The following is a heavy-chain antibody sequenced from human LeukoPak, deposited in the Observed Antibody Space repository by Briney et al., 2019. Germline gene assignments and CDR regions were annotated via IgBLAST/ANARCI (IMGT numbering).Heavy chain of an antibody. J-gene: IGHJ3*02. CDR1: GFTLSSFG. CDR3: ARVGDMEAFDI. Sequence: GGSLRLSCAASGFTLSSFGMVWVRQASGKGLEWVTLMWYDGRNKYYADSVKGRFTISRDNSKNTVYLQMNSLRGEDTAVYYCARVGDMEAFDIWGQGTRVTVSS. CDR2: MWYDGRNK. D-gene: IGHD3-16*01. V-gene: IGHV3-33*01.